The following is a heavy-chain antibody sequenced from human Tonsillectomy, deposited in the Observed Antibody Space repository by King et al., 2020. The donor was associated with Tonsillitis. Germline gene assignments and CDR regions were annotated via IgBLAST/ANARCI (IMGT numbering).Heavy chain of an antibody. V-gene: IGHV2-5*01. CDR1: GFSLSTTGVG. CDR3: AHKGVRGVTPYYGMDV. J-gene: IGHJ6*02. Sequence: TLQESGPTLVKPTQTLTLTCTFSGFSLSTTGVGVGWIRQPPGKALEWLALVYWNDDKRYSPSLKSRLTITKDISKNQVVLTMTNMDPVDTGTYYCAHKGVRGVTPYYGMDVWGQGTTVTVSS. CDR2: VYWNDDK. D-gene: IGHD3-10*01.